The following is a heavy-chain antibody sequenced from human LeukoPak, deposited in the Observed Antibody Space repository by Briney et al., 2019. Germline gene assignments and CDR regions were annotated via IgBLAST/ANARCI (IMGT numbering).Heavy chain of an antibody. CDR2: ISGSGGST. V-gene: IGHV3-23*01. CDR3: AKDSVAVPAARGFGSRRVFDY. Sequence: GGSLRLSCAASGFTFSSYAMSWVRQAPGKGLEWVSAISGSGGSTYYADSVKGRFTISRDNSKNTLYLQMDSLRAEDTAVYYCAKDSVAVPAARGFGSRRVFDYWGQGTLVTVFS. J-gene: IGHJ4*02. D-gene: IGHD2-2*01. CDR1: GFTFSSYA.